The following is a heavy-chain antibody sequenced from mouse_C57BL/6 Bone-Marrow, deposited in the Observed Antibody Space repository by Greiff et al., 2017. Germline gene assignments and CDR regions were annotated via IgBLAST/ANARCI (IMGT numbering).Heavy chain of an antibody. V-gene: IGHV3-6*01. CDR2: ISYDGSN. CDR1: GYSITSGYY. Sequence: ESGPGLVKPSQSLSLTCSVTGYSITSGYYWNWIRQFPGNKLEWMGYISYDGSNNYNPSLKNRISITRDTSKNQFFLKLNSVTTEDTATYYCAREGIPYFDYWGQGTTLTVSS. J-gene: IGHJ2*01. CDR3: AREGIPYFDY.